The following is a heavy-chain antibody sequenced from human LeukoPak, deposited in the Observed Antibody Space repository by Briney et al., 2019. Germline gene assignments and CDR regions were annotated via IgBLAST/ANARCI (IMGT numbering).Heavy chain of an antibody. V-gene: IGHV3-23*01. CDR3: AKYRPNSAPPRNFDY. Sequence: GGSLRLSCAASGFTFSTFAMIWVRQAPGKGLQWVSAIGSDSGGIHYADSVKGRFTISRDNSKNTLYLQMNSLSSDDTAVYYCAKYRPNSAPPRNFDYWGQGTLVTVSS. D-gene: IGHD1-14*01. J-gene: IGHJ4*02. CDR1: GFTFSTFA. CDR2: IGSDSGGI.